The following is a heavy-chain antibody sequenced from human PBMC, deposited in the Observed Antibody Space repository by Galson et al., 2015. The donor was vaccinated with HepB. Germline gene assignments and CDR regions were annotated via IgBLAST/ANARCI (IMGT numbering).Heavy chain of an antibody. CDR1: DSVSSNSAA. J-gene: IGHJ4*02. D-gene: IGHD4-17*01. CDR2: TYYRSKWYN. Sequence: DSVSSNSAAWNWIRQSPSRGLEWLGRTYYRSKWYNDYAVSVKSRITINPDTSKNQFSLQLNSVTPEDTAVYYCARDLPNGDYGLDYWGQGTLVTVSS. V-gene: IGHV6-1*01. CDR3: ARDLPNGDYGLDY.